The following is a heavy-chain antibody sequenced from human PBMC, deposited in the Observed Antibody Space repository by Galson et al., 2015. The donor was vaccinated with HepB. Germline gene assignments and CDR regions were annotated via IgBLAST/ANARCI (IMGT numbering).Heavy chain of an antibody. Sequence: SVKVSCKASGYTFTSYDINWVRQATGQGLEWMGWMNPNSGNTGYAQKFQGRVTMTRNTSISTAYMELSSLRSEDTAVYYCARGRSSGWYSTVYYYYGMDVWGQGTTVTVSS. CDR1: GYTFTSYD. D-gene: IGHD6-19*01. CDR3: ARGRSSGWYSTVYYYYGMDV. CDR2: MNPNSGNT. V-gene: IGHV1-8*01. J-gene: IGHJ6*02.